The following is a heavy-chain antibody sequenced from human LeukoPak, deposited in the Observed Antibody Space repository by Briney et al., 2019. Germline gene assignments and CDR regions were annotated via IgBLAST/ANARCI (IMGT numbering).Heavy chain of an antibody. D-gene: IGHD1-7*01. Sequence: SVKVSCKASGGTFSSYAISWVRQAPGQGLEWMGRIIPIFGTANYAQKFQGRVTITTDESTSTAYMELSSLRSEDTAVYYCARDRIFITGTTEPWFYWGQGTLVTVSS. CDR3: ARDRIFITGTTEPWFY. CDR1: GGTFSSYA. J-gene: IGHJ4*02. CDR2: IIPIFGTA. V-gene: IGHV1-69*05.